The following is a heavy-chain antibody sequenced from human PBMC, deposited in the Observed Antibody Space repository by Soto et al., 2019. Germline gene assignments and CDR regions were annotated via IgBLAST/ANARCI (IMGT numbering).Heavy chain of an antibody. Sequence: EVQLVESGGGLVQPGRSLRLSCAASGFTFDDYAMHWVRQAPGKGLEWVSGISWNSGTIGYADSVKGRFTISRDNAKKSLYPEMNRLRGEDHGLYYCAKDFEVAVRVVDIWGQGTMVTVSS. CDR2: ISWNSGTI. CDR1: GFTFDDYA. V-gene: IGHV3-9*01. J-gene: IGHJ3*02. CDR3: AKDFEVAVRVVDI. D-gene: IGHD6-6*01.